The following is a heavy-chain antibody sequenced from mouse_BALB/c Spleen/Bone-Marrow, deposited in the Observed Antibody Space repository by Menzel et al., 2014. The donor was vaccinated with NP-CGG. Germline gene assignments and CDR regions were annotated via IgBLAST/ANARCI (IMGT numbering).Heavy chain of an antibody. CDR2: IYPGNVNT. CDR1: GYTFTTYY. CDR3: ARGDYGSSYFDY. D-gene: IGHD1-1*01. J-gene: IGHJ2*01. Sequence: VQLQESGPELVKPGASVRISCKTSGYTFTTYYIHWVKQSPGQGLEWIGWIYPGNVNTKYNEKFKGKATLTADKSSSTAYMQLSSLTSEDSAVYFCARGDYGSSYFDYWGQGTTLTVSS. V-gene: IGHV1S56*01.